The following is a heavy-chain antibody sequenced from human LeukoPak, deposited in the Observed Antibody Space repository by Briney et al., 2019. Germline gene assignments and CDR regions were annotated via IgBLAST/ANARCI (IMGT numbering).Heavy chain of an antibody. V-gene: IGHV3-30*04. J-gene: IGHJ4*02. CDR1: GFTFSSYA. CDR2: ISYDGSNK. D-gene: IGHD3-22*01. CDR3: ARDPYDSSGYYSTGVAYYFDY. Sequence: PGRSLRLSCTASGFTFSSYAMHWVRQAPGKGLEWVAVISYDGSNKYYADSVKGRFTTSRDNSKNTLYLQMNSLRAEDTAVYYCARDPYDSSGYYSTGVAYYFDYWGQGTLVTVSS.